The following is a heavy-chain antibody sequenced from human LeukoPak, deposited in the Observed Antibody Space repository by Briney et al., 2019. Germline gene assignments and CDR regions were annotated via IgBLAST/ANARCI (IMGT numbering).Heavy chain of an antibody. CDR1: GFTFTTCA. V-gene: IGHV3-23*01. CDR3: VVLDQLPYDAFDI. J-gene: IGHJ3*02. CDR2: ISGSGGRT. Sequence: GGSLRLSCAASGFTFTTCAMSWVRQAPGKGLEWVSAISGSGGRTYLADSVRGRFTISRDNSKYTLYLQMNTLRAEDTAVYYCVVLDQLPYDAFDIWGQGTMVTVSA. D-gene: IGHD2-2*02.